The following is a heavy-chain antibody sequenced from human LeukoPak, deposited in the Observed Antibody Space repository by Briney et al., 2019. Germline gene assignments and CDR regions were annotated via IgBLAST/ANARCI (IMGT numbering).Heavy chain of an antibody. J-gene: IGHJ6*03. V-gene: IGHV1-2*02. CDR3: ARAPYVDTAMVPFYYYYYMDV. Sequence: ASVKVSCKASGYTFTGYYMHWVRQAPGQGLEWMGWINPNSGGTNYAQKFQGRVTKTRDTSISTAYMELSRLRSDDTAVYYCARAPYVDTAMVPFYYYYYMDVWGKGTTVTVSS. D-gene: IGHD5-18*01. CDR2: INPNSGGT. CDR1: GYTFTGYY.